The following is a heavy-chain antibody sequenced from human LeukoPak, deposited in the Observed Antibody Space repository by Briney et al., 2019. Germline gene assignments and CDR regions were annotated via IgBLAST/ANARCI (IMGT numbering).Heavy chain of an antibody. CDR1: GFTFSSYA. V-gene: IGHV3-30-3*01. CDR3: AREFPKGAFDH. J-gene: IGHJ4*02. D-gene: IGHD3-16*01. Sequence: PGGSLRLSCAASGFTFSSYAMHWVRQAPGKGLEWVAVISYDGSNKYYADSVKGRFTISRDNSKNTLYLQMNSLRAEDTAVYYCAREFPKGAFDHWGQGTLVTVSS. CDR2: ISYDGSNK.